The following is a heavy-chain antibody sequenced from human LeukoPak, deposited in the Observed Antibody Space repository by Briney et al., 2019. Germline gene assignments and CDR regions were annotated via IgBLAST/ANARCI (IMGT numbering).Heavy chain of an antibody. Sequence: GGSLRLSCAASGFTFSSYWMSWVRQAPGKGLEWVANIKQDGSEKYYVDSVKGRFTISRDNSRNTLYMQMNSLRAEDTAVYYCAKTSRRLCSSSSCYTLDSWGQGALVTVSS. CDR3: AKTSRRLCSSSSCYTLDS. CDR1: GFTFSSYW. V-gene: IGHV3-7*03. CDR2: IKQDGSEK. D-gene: IGHD2-2*02. J-gene: IGHJ4*02.